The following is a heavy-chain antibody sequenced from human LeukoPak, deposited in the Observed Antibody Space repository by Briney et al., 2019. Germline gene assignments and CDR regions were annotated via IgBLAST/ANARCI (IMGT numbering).Heavy chain of an antibody. CDR3: ARGSGDWTYYFDY. Sequence: ETLSLTCTVSGYSISSGYLWGWIRQPPGKGLEWIGSTYHGGTTYSNPSLKSRVIISEDTSKNQFSLKLSSVTAADTAVCYCARGSGDWTYYFDYWGQGTLVTVSS. CDR1: GYSISSGYL. V-gene: IGHV4-38-2*02. D-gene: IGHD2-21*02. CDR2: TYHGGTT. J-gene: IGHJ4*02.